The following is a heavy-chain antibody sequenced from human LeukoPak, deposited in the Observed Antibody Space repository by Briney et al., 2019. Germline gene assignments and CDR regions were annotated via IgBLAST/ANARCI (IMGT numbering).Heavy chain of an antibody. CDR1: GFTVSSNY. V-gene: IGHV3-66*01. D-gene: IGHD3-10*01. J-gene: IGHJ6*02. CDR3: ARELSLPFGSLDV. CDR2: IYSGGGT. Sequence: GGSLRLSCAASGFTVSSNYMSWVRQAPGKGLEWVSVIYSGGGTYYADAVKGRFTISRDNSKNTLYLQMNSLRAEDTAVYYCARELSLPFGSLDVWGQGTTVTVSS.